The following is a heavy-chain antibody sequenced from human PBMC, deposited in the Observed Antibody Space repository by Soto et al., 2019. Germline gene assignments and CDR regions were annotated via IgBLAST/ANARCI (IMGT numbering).Heavy chain of an antibody. V-gene: IGHV3-9*01. CDR1: GFNFDDSA. CDR3: AKDMASRRGYGNFDY. J-gene: IGHJ4*02. CDR2: MSWNGGSR. Sequence: SLRLSCAASGFNFDDSAMHWVRQAPGKGLEWVSGMSWNGGSRDYADSVKGRFTISRDNAKNSLYLQMNSPRPEDTAFYYCAKDMASRRGYGNFDYWGQGSLVTVFS. D-gene: IGHD6-19*01.